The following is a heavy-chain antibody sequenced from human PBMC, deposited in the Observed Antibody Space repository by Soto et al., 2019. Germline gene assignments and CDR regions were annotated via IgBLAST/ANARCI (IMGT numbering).Heavy chain of an antibody. J-gene: IGHJ3*01. CDR3: ATWHEREHAYDV. D-gene: IGHD1-1*01. Sequence: GGSLRLSCAASGLTVSGKKYVAWFRQAPGKGLEWVSALYDVDGSFYADSVKGRFTTSSDSSKTTVYLQMNGLRPDDTAVYYCATWHEREHAYDVWGQGTTVTV. CDR1: GLTVSGKKY. CDR2: LYDVDGS. V-gene: IGHV3-53*01.